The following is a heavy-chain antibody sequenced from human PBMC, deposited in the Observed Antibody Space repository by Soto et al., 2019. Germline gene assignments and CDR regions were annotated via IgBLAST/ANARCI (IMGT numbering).Heavy chain of an antibody. Sequence: EVQLLESGGGLVQPGGSLRLSCAASGFTFSSYAMSWVRQAPGKGLEWVSAISGSGGSTYYADSVKGRVTIARDNSKNTLYLQMSSLRAEDTAVYYCAKDRWSSGWRGWFDPWGQGTLVTVSS. CDR3: AKDRWSSGWRGWFDP. D-gene: IGHD6-19*01. V-gene: IGHV3-23*01. J-gene: IGHJ5*02. CDR1: GFTFSSYA. CDR2: ISGSGGST.